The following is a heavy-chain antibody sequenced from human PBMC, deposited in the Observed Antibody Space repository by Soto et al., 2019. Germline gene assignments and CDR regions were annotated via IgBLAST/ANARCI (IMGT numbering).Heavy chain of an antibody. V-gene: IGHV1-69*13. CDR2: IIPIFGTA. CDR1: GGTFSSYA. D-gene: IGHD3-10*01. Sequence: ASVKVSCKASGGTFSSYAISWVRQAPGQGLEWMGGIIPIFGTANYAQKFQGRVTITADESTSTAYMELSSLRSEDTAVYYCARALYYGSGSYYGPSVSVPILIWFDPWGQGTLVTVSS. J-gene: IGHJ5*02. CDR3: ARALYYGSGSYYGPSVSVPILIWFDP.